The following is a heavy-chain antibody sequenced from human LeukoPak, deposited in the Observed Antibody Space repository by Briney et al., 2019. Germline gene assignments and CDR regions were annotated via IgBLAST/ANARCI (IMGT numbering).Heavy chain of an antibody. D-gene: IGHD5-24*01. J-gene: IGHJ4*02. CDR1: GFIVGTIY. Sequence: GGSLRLSCAASGFIVGTIYMNWVRQAPGKGLEWVSSISSSSSYIYYADSVKGRFTISRDNAKNSLYLQMNSLRAEDTAVYYCARSEMATRADYWGQGTLVTVSS. CDR3: ARSEMATRADY. CDR2: ISSSSSYI. V-gene: IGHV3-21*01.